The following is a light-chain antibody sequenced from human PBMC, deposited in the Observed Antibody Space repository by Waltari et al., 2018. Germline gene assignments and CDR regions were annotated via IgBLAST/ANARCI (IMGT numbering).Light chain of an antibody. CDR2: STD. V-gene: IGLV3-19*01. Sequence: SSELTQDPAVSLALGQTVTITCQGDSLRTYAATWYQQRPGQAPILVLFSTDDRPSGIPDRFSGSRSRDTASLTITDTQAEDEAAYYCSSRDPTINAVVFGGGTKLTVL. CDR1: SLRTYA. J-gene: IGLJ2*01. CDR3: SSRDPTINAVV.